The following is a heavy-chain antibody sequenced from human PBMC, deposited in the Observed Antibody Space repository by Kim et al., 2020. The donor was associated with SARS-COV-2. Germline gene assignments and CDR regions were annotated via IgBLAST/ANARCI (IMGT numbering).Heavy chain of an antibody. J-gene: IGHJ4*02. Sequence: AQKFQGRVTITADDSTSTAYMDLSSLRSEDTAVYYCARVEGYDILTGQIDYWGQGTLVTVSS. V-gene: IGHV1-69*01. D-gene: IGHD3-9*01. CDR3: ARVEGYDILTGQIDY.